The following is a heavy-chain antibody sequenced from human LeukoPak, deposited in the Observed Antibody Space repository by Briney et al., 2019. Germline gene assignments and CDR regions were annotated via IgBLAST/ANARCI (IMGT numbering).Heavy chain of an antibody. J-gene: IGHJ6*03. D-gene: IGHD2-2*01. CDR1: GGSISDYY. CDR3: ARGDFCSSSNCYLRPMDV. V-gene: IGHV4-59*01. Sequence: SETLSRTCTVSGGSISDYYWNWIRQPPGKGLEWIGYIYYSGSTTYNPSLKSRVTMSVDTAKNQFSLKLRSVTAADTAVYYCARGDFCSSSNCYLRPMDVWGKGTTVTVS. CDR2: IYYSGST.